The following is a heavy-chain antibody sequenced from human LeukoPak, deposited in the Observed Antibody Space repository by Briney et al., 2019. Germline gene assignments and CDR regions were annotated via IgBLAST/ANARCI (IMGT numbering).Heavy chain of an antibody. D-gene: IGHD3-10*01. J-gene: IGHJ3*02. CDR3: AKSNGYGLVDI. CDR1: GGSFSGYS. Sequence: SETLSLTCAVYGGSFSGYSWSWIRQPPGRGLEWIGEINHSGNINYNPSLKSRVTISLDTSKNQFSLKLSSVTAADTAVYYCAKSNGYGLVDIWGQGTMVTVSS. V-gene: IGHV4-34*01. CDR2: INHSGNI.